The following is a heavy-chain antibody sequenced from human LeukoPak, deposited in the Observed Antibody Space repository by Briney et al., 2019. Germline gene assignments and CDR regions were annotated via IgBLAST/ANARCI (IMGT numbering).Heavy chain of an antibody. V-gene: IGHV3-23*01. CDR2: ISNNGGYT. Sequence: GGSLRLSCAASGFTFSSSAMSWVRQAPGKGLEWVSAISNNGGYTYYADSVQGRFTISRDNSKSTLCLQLNSLRAEDTAVYYCAKQLGYCSDGSCYFPYWGQGTLVTVSS. J-gene: IGHJ4*02. D-gene: IGHD2-15*01. CDR1: GFTFSSSA. CDR3: AKQLGYCSDGSCYFPY.